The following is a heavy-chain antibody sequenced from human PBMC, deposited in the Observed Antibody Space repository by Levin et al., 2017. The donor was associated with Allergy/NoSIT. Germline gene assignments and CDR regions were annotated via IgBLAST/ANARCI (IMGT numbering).Heavy chain of an antibody. J-gene: IGHJ2*01. CDR1: GFTFSSYS. Sequence: ETLSLTCAASGFTFSSYSMNWVRQAPGKGLEWVSSISSSSSYIYYADSVKGRFTISRDNAKNSLYLQMNSLRAEDTAVYYCASLTGYHYTEYFDLWGRGTLVTVSS. CDR2: ISSSSSYI. V-gene: IGHV3-21*01. CDR3: ASLTGYHYTEYFDL. D-gene: IGHD3-9*01.